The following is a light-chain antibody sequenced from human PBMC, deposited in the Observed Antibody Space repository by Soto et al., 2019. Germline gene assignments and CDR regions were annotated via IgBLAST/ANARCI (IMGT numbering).Light chain of an antibody. CDR3: QQHNTWPWT. J-gene: IGKJ1*01. CDR2: AAS. V-gene: IGKV3-15*01. CDR1: RSVSSK. Sequence: EMVMTQSPATLSVSPGERATLSCRASRSVSSKLAWYQQKPGQAPRLLIYAASTRATGIPARFSGSGSGTEFTLTIGSLQSEDFAVYFCQQHNTWPWTFGQGTKVEIK.